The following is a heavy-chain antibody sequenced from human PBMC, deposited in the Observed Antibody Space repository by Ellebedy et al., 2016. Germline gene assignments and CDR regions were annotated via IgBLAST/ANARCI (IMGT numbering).Heavy chain of an antibody. CDR2: IYNSEYT. J-gene: IGHJ3*02. V-gene: IGHV4-59*08. Sequence: SETLSLTCTVAGGSRSSYYWSWIRQPPGKGLEWIGYIYNSEYTNYNPSLKSRVTISGGTSKKQFSLKLTPVTAADTAVYYCATHDSSGYYGGFDIWGQGTMVIVSS. CDR3: ATHDSSGYYGGFDI. CDR1: GGSRSSYY. D-gene: IGHD3-22*01.